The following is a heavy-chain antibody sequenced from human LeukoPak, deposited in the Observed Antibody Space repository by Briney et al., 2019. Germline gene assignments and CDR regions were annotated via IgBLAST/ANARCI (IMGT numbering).Heavy chain of an antibody. CDR3: ARESIFGVIRYGMDV. CDR2: MYHTGSS. J-gene: IGHJ6*02. V-gene: IGHV4-61*08. D-gene: IGHD3-3*01. CDR1: GGSVSSADFY. Sequence: QSSETLSLTCTVSGGSVSSADFYWTWIRQLPGKGLEWIGYMYHTGSSNYNFALKSRVTISIDSSKNQFSLRLSSVTAADTAVYYCARESIFGVIRYGMDVWGQGTTVTVSS.